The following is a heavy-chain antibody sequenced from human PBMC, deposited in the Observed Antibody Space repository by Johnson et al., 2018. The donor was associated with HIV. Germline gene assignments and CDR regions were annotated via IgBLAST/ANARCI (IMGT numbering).Heavy chain of an antibody. CDR2: INSGGGT. CDR3: ARGCRDGYTCDVFDV. CDR1: GFTFSNNY. D-gene: IGHD5-24*01. J-gene: IGHJ3*01. V-gene: IGHV3-66*01. Sequence: MQLVESGGGVVQPGGSLRLSCEVSGFTFSNNYMTWVRQGPGKGLEWVSVINSGGGTYYADSVTGRFTISRDNSKNTLYLQMNSLRAEDTAVYFCARGCRDGYTCDVFDVWGQGTRVTVSS.